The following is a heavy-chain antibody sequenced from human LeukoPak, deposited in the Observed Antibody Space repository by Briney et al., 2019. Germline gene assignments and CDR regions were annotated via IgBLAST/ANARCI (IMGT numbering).Heavy chain of an antibody. Sequence: GGSLRLPCEVSGVIFEQYGMHWVRQAPGKGLEWVADISWNGVTINYGDSVKGRFTISRDNAKSFLYLQMNSLRPEDTALYYCVKDISGWSYFDYWGQGTRVTVSP. CDR3: VKDISGWSYFDY. J-gene: IGHJ4*02. CDR1: GVIFEQYG. CDR2: ISWNGVTI. D-gene: IGHD6-19*01. V-gene: IGHV3-9*01.